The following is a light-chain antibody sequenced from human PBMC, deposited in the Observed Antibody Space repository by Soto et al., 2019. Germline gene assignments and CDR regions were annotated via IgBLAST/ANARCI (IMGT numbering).Light chain of an antibody. J-gene: IGKJ4*01. CDR2: GAS. CDR3: QQYGRLPLS. Sequence: EILLTQSPGTLSLSPGDRATLSCRASQSLSNSFLAWYQQKPGQTPRLLISGASIRATDIPDRFSGSGSGTDLTLTISRLEPEDFAVYFCQQYGRLPLSFGGGTRVEIK. CDR1: QSLSNSF. V-gene: IGKV3-20*01.